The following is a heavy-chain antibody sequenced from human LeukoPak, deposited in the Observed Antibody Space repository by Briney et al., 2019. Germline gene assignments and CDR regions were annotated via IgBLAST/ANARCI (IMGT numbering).Heavy chain of an antibody. J-gene: IGHJ5*02. D-gene: IGHD5-18*01. Sequence: SETLSLTYAVYGGSFSGYYWSWIRQPPGKGLEWIGEINHSGSTNYNPSLKSRVTISVDTSKNQFSLKLSPVTAADTAVYYCANLVGYNYNWFDPWGQGTLVTVSS. CDR1: GGSFSGYY. CDR3: ANLVGYNYNWFDP. V-gene: IGHV4-34*01. CDR2: INHSGST.